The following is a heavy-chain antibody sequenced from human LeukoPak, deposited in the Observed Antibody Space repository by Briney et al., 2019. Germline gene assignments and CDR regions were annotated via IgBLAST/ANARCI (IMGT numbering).Heavy chain of an antibody. CDR1: GGSISSSSYY. Sequence: SETLSLTCTVSGGSISSSSYYWGWIRQPPGKGLEWIGSIYYSGSTYYNPSLKSRVTISVGTSKNQFSLKLSSVTAADTAVYYCAREVLGYCSSTSCYGSFDYWGQGTLVTVSS. V-gene: IGHV4-39*07. CDR2: IYYSGST. CDR3: AREVLGYCSSTSCYGSFDY. J-gene: IGHJ4*02. D-gene: IGHD2-2*01.